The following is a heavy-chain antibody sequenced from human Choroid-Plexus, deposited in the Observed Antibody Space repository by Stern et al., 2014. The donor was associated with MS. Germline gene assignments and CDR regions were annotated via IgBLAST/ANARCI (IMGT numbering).Heavy chain of an antibody. V-gene: IGHV3-30*18. D-gene: IGHD2/OR15-2a*01. J-gene: IGHJ5*02. Sequence: VQLMESGGGVVQPGRPLRLSCVASGFTFGSCAMHWVRQAPGKGLAWVPGVSYDGSNKDYADSVKGRFTISRDNSQNTLYMQMSSLRPEDTAVYYCAKDRQYLTYFFDHWGQGSLVTVSS. CDR1: GFTFGSCA. CDR3: AKDRQYLTYFFDH. CDR2: VSYDGSNK.